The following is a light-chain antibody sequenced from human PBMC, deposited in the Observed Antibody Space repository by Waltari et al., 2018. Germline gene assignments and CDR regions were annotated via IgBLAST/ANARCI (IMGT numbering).Light chain of an antibody. CDR1: QGLVHSDGNTD. V-gene: IGKV2-30*02. CDR3: MEATSWPPYT. CDR2: KVS. Sequence: DVVMTQSPLSLPVTLGQPASISCRSSQGLVHSDGNTDLHWFQQRRGQSPRRLIYKVSNRESGVPDRFRGSGSGTEFTLKISRVEAEDVGLYYCMEATSWPPYTFGQGTKLEIK. J-gene: IGKJ2*01.